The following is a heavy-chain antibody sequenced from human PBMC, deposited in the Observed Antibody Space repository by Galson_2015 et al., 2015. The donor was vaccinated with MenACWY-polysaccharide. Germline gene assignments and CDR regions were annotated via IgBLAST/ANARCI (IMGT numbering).Heavy chain of an antibody. Sequence: SVKVSCKASGYTFTSYDINWVRQATGQGLEWMGWMNPNSANTGYAQKFQGRVTMSRNTSISTAYMELSSLTSEDTAVYYCARGHRDTAVAATAVVLPDDWGQGSLVTVSS. CDR3: ARGHRDTAVAATAVVLPDD. V-gene: IGHV1-8*01. D-gene: IGHD6-19*01. CDR2: MNPNSANT. CDR1: GYTFTSYD. J-gene: IGHJ1*01.